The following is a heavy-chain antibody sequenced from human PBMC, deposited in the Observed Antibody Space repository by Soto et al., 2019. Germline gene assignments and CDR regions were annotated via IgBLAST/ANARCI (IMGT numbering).Heavy chain of an antibody. V-gene: IGHV3-30*03. Sequence: LRLSCAASGFTFSSYGMHWVRQAPGKGLEWVAVISYDGSNKYYADSVKGRFTISRDNSKNTLYLQINSLRAEDTAVYYCVRSMTTLTIDWLDPWGRGTQVTVSS. CDR1: GFTFSSYG. J-gene: IGHJ5*02. D-gene: IGHD4-17*01. CDR3: VRSMTTLTIDWLDP. CDR2: ISYDGSNK.